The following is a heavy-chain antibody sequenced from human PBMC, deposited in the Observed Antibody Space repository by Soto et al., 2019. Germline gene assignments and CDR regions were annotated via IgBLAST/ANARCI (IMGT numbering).Heavy chain of an antibody. Sequence: QVQLQESGPGLVKPSQTLSLTCTVSGGSISSGGYYWSWIRQHPGKGLEWIGYIYYSGSTYYNPSLKSRVTISVDTSKNQCSLKLSSVTAADTAVYYCARDLGGCSGGSCYYYYYYGMDVWGQGTTVTVSS. J-gene: IGHJ6*02. CDR2: IYYSGST. D-gene: IGHD2-15*01. V-gene: IGHV4-31*03. CDR3: ARDLGGCSGGSCYYYYYYGMDV. CDR1: GGSISSGGYY.